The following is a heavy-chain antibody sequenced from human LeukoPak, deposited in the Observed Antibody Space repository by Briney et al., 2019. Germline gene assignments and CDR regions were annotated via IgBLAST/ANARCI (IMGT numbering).Heavy chain of an antibody. J-gene: IGHJ4*02. CDR1: GGSSSPYY. D-gene: IGHD2-15*01. V-gene: IGHV4-4*09. CDR3: VRPGQSSWWVYFNY. CDR2: IHTSGST. Sequence: SETLSPTCTVSGGSSSPYYWTWIRQPPGKGLEWIGNIHTSGSTDYNPSLKSRVTMSVDTSKNQFSLRLSSVTAADTAVYYCVRPGQSSWWVYFNYWGQGTVVTVSS.